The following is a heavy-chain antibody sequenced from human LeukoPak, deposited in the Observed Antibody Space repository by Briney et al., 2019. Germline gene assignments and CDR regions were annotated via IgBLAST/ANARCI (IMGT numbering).Heavy chain of an antibody. J-gene: IGHJ5*02. CDR1: GFTFSSYA. V-gene: IGHV3-23*01. D-gene: IGHD6-19*01. CDR3: AKDREYSSGWYP. Sequence: GGSLRLSCAASGFTFSSYAMSWVRQAPGKGLERVSAISGSGGSTYYADSVKGRFTISRDNSKNTLYLQMNSLRAEDTAVYYCAKDREYSSGWYPWGQGTLVTVSS. CDR2: ISGSGGST.